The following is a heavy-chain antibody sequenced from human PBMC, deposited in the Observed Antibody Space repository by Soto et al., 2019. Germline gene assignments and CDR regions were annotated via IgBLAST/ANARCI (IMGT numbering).Heavy chain of an antibody. V-gene: IGHV1-3*01. CDR3: ARAVAVPADFDY. CDR2: INAGNGNT. J-gene: IGHJ4*02. CDR1: GYTFTGYA. D-gene: IGHD6-19*01. Sequence: ASVKVSCKASGYTFTGYAMHWVRQAPGQRLEWMGWINAGNGNTKYSQKFQGRVTITRDTSASTAYMELISLRSEDTAVYYCARAVAVPADFDYWGPGTLVTVSS.